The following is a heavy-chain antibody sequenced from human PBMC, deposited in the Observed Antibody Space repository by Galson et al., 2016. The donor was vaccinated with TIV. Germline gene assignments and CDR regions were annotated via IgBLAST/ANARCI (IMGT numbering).Heavy chain of an antibody. CDR3: ARDTGEGVDY. D-gene: IGHD2-8*02. Sequence: SLRLSCAASGFRFSYYNMNWVRQAPGKGLEWISYISKSTSTIFQADSVKGRFTISRDNAKSSQYLQMNSLRDDDTAVYYCARDTGEGVDYWGQGTLVTVSS. V-gene: IGHV3-48*02. J-gene: IGHJ4*02. CDR1: GFRFSYYN. CDR2: ISKSTSTI.